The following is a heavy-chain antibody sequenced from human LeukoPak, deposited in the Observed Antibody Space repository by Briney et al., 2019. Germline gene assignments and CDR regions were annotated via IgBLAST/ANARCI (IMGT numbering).Heavy chain of an antibody. J-gene: IGHJ4*02. Sequence: SETLSLTCTVSDGSISSSSHYWGWIRQPPGKGLEWIGSIYYSGRTYYNPSLKSRVIISVDRSKNQFSLKLNSVTAADTAVYYCAREPGLYCSGGSCYSGYWGQGTLVTVSS. D-gene: IGHD2-15*01. CDR1: DGSISSSSHY. CDR2: IYYSGRT. V-gene: IGHV4-39*02. CDR3: AREPGLYCSGGSCYSGY.